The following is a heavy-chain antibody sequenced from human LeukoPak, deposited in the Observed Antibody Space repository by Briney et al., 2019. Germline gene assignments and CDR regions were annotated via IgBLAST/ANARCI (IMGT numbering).Heavy chain of an antibody. V-gene: IGHV4-34*01. CDR1: GGSFSGYY. D-gene: IGHD2-21*01. J-gene: IGHJ5*02. CDR3: ARDCDWFDP. Sequence: KPSETLSLTCAVYGGSFSGYYWSWIRQPPGKGLEWIGDINHSGSTNYNPSLKSRVTILGDTSKNQFSLKLSSVPAAETVVYCCARDCDWFDPWGQGTLVTVSS. CDR2: INHSGST.